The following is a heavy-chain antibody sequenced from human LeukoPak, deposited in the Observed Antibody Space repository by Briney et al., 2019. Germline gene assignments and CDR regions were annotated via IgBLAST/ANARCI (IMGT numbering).Heavy chain of an antibody. Sequence: SETLSLTCTVSGGSISSYSYYWGWIRQPPGKGLEWIGSLYYMGSSYYNPSLKSRVTISVDTSNNLFSLRLSSVTAADTAVYYCARHDVWSGYYFAGSFDYWGQGILITVSS. V-gene: IGHV4-39*01. CDR2: LYYMGSS. CDR3: ARHDVWSGYYFAGSFDY. D-gene: IGHD3-3*01. CDR1: GGSISSYSYY. J-gene: IGHJ4*02.